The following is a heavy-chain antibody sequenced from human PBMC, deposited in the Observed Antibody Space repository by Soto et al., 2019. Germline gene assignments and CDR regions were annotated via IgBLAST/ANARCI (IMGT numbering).Heavy chain of an antibody. CDR1: GGSFSGYY. CDR3: ARGKIAAAGTAWFDP. D-gene: IGHD6-13*01. CDR2: INHSGST. J-gene: IGHJ5*02. V-gene: IGHV4-34*01. Sequence: PSETLSLTRAVYGGSFSGYYWSWIRQPPGKGLEWIGEINHSGSTNYNPSLKSRVTISVDTSKNQFSLKLSSVTAADTAVYYCARGKIAAAGTAWFDPWGQGTLVTV.